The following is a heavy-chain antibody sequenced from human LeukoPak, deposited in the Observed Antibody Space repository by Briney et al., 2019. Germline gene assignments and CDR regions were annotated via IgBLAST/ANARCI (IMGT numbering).Heavy chain of an antibody. Sequence: GGSLRLSCAASGFTFSSYGMHWVRQAPGKGLEWVALISYDGSNKYYADSVKGRFTISRDNSKNALYLQMNTLRDEDTAVYYCARDPGKDYYGSGTYLKRFDYWGQGTLVTVSS. CDR2: ISYDGSNK. V-gene: IGHV3-30*03. CDR3: ARDPGKDYYGSGTYLKRFDY. D-gene: IGHD3-10*01. J-gene: IGHJ4*02. CDR1: GFTFSSYG.